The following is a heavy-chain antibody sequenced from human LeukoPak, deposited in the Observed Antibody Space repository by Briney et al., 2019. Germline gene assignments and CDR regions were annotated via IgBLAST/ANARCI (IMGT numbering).Heavy chain of an antibody. CDR3: AKDYYYYDSSGSVDY. Sequence: PGGSLRLSCAASGFTFSSSAMSWVRQAPGKGLEWVSAISGSGGSTYYADSVKGRFTISRDNSKNTLYLQMNSLRAEDTAVYYCAKDYYYYDSSGSVDYWGQGTLVTVSS. CDR1: GFTFSSSA. V-gene: IGHV3-23*01. CDR2: ISGSGGST. J-gene: IGHJ4*02. D-gene: IGHD3-22*01.